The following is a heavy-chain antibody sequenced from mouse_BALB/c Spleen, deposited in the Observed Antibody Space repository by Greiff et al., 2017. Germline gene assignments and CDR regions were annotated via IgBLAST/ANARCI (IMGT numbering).Heavy chain of an antibody. CDR3: AREYDYAMDY. D-gene: IGHD2-10*02. CDR1: GFTFSSYG. Sequence: DVMLVESGGDLVKPGGSLKLSCAASGFTFSSYGMSWVRQTPDKRLEWVATISSGGSYTYYPDSVKGRFTISRDNAKNTLYLQMSSLKSEDTAMYYCAREYDYAMDYWGQGTSVTVSS. CDR2: ISSGGSYT. V-gene: IGHV5-6*02. J-gene: IGHJ4*01.